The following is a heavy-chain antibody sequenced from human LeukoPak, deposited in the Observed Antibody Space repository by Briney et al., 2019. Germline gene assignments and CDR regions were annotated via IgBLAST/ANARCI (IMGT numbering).Heavy chain of an antibody. D-gene: IGHD3-22*01. J-gene: IGHJ2*01. CDR3: HVYYYHSGGDSVHWYFDL. CDR1: GFTFSNYG. CDR2: IQYDGSDK. Sequence: GGSLRLSCAASGFTFSNYGVHWVRQAPGKGLEWVAFIQYDGSDKYYGDSVKGRFTISRDNSKNTLSLQMNILRAEDTAVYYCHVYYYHSGGDSVHWYFDLWGCGTLVTVSS. V-gene: IGHV3-30*02.